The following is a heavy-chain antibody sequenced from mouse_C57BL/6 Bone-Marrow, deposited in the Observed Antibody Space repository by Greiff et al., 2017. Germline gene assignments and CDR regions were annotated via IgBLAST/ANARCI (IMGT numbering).Heavy chain of an antibody. CDR1: GFTFSSYG. CDR2: ISSGGSYT. J-gene: IGHJ4*01. V-gene: IGHV5-6*01. CDR3: ARLDYYAMDY. Sequence: EVKLMESGGDLMKPGGSLKLSCAASGFTFSSYGMSWVRQTPDKRLEWVATISSGGSYTYYPDSVKGRFTISRDNAKITLYLQMSSLKSEDTAMYYCARLDYYAMDYWGQGTSVTVSS.